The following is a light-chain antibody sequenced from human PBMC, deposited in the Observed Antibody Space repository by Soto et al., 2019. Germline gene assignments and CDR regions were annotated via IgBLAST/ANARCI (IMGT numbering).Light chain of an antibody. J-gene: IGLJ2*01. Sequence: QSVLTQPPSASGTPGQRVTISCSGSSSNIGSNYVYWYQQLPGTAPKLLIYRNNQRPSGVPDRFSGSKFGTSVSLAISGLRSEDEADYYCAAWDDSLSGVVFGGGTKLTVL. CDR2: RNN. CDR3: AAWDDSLSGVV. CDR1: SSNIGSNY. V-gene: IGLV1-47*01.